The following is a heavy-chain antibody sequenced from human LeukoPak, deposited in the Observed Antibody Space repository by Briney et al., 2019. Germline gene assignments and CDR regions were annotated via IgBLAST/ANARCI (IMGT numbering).Heavy chain of an antibody. V-gene: IGHV4-61*01. CDR2: IYYSGST. CDR1: GGSASSGSYY. Sequence: SETLSLTCTVSGGSASSGSYYWSWIRQPPGKGLEWIGYIYYSGSTNYNPSLKSRVTISVDTSKNQFSLKLSSVTAADTAVYYCAGGYCSGGSCYSLDYWGQGTLVTVSS. J-gene: IGHJ4*02. CDR3: AGGYCSGGSCYSLDY. D-gene: IGHD2-15*01.